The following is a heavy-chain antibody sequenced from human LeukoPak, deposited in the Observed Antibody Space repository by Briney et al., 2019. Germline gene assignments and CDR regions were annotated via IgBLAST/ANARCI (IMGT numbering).Heavy chain of an antibody. J-gene: IGHJ4*02. CDR2: ITNSGGTT. D-gene: IGHD1-26*01. Sequence: PGGSLRLSCAASGFTFDDYGMSWVRQAPGKGLEWVSGITNSGGTTYYADSVKGRFTISRDNSKNTLYLQMNSLRAEDTAVYYCAKGLGGFDYWGQGTLVTVSS. CDR1: GFTFDDYG. V-gene: IGHV3-23*01. CDR3: AKGLGGFDY.